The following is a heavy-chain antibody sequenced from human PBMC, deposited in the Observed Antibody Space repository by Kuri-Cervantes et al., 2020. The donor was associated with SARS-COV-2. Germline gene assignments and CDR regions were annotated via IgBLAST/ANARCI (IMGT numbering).Heavy chain of an antibody. Sequence: GESLKISCKGSGYSFTSYWIGWVRQMPGKGLEWMGIIYPGDSDTTYSPSFHGQVTISADKSINTAYLQWGSLKASDTAMYYWARLRRDVAGYFDFWGQGTLVTVSS. CDR1: GYSFTSYW. CDR2: IYPGDSDT. D-gene: IGHD6-19*01. V-gene: IGHV5-51*01. J-gene: IGHJ4*02. CDR3: ARLRRDVAGYFDF.